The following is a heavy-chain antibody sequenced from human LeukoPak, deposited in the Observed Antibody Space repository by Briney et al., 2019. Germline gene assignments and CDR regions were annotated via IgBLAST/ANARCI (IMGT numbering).Heavy chain of an antibody. CDR2: IYSGGST. V-gene: IGHV3-66*01. CDR3: ASSLVGVISPFDY. D-gene: IGHD3-10*01. Sequence: GGSLRLSCAASGFTVSSNYMSWVRQAPGKGLEWVSVIYSGGSTYYADSVKGRFTISRDNSKNTLYLQMNSLRAEDTAVYYCASSLVGVISPFDYWGQGTLVTVSS. J-gene: IGHJ4*02. CDR1: GFTVSSNY.